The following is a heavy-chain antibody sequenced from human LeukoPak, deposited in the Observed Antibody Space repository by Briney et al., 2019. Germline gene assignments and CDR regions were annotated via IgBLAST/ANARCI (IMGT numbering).Heavy chain of an antibody. D-gene: IGHD1-26*01. Sequence: ASVKVSCKASGYTFTSYGISWVRQAPGQGLEWMGWISAYNGNTNYAQKLQGRVTMTTDTSTSTAYMELRSLRSDDTAVYYCALSPIVGATTYFDYWGQGTLVTVSP. CDR2: ISAYNGNT. V-gene: IGHV1-18*01. CDR1: GYTFTSYG. J-gene: IGHJ4*02. CDR3: ALSPIVGATTYFDY.